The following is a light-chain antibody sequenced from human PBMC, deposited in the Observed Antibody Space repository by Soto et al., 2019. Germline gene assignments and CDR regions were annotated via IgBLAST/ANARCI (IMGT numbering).Light chain of an antibody. CDR2: TGS. CDR3: QQTLSFPPT. J-gene: IGKJ1*01. CDR1: QAIDSW. Sequence: DIQMTQSPSSVSASVGDRVTITCRASQAIDSWLAWYQQKPGEAPKLLIFTGSLLHSGVPPRFRDSGSWTDFTLTISSLQPEDFATYYCQQTLSFPPTFGQGTKV. V-gene: IGKV1-12*01.